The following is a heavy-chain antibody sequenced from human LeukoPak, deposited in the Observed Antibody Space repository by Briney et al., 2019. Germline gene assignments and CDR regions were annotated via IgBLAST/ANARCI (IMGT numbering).Heavy chain of an antibody. D-gene: IGHD3-22*01. CDR2: IYYSGST. J-gene: IGHJ3*02. CDR3: ARTIIVGTAFDI. CDR1: GGSISSYY. Sequence: SETLSLTCTVSGGSISSYYWSWIRQPPGKGLEWIGYIYYSGSTNYNPSLKSRVTISVDTSKNQFSLKLSSVTAADTAVYYCARTIIVGTAFDIWGQGTMVTVSS. V-gene: IGHV4-59*01.